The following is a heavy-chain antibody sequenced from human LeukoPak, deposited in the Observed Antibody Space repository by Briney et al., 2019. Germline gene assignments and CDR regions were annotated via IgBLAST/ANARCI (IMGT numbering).Heavy chain of an antibody. CDR3: ARLTQRYDFWSGYYFMQSTNWFDP. Sequence: SETLSLTCTVSGGSISSGGYYWSWIRQHPGQGLEWIVYIYYSGSTYYNPSLKSRVTISVDTSKNQFSLKLSSVTAADTAVYYCARLTQRYDFWSGYYFMQSTNWFDPGGQGTLVTVSS. D-gene: IGHD3-3*01. V-gene: IGHV4-31*03. CDR1: GGSISSGGYY. CDR2: IYYSGST. J-gene: IGHJ5*02.